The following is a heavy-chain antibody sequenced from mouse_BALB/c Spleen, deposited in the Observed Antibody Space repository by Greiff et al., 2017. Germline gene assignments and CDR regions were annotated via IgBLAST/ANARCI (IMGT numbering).Heavy chain of an antibody. V-gene: IGHV1-4*01. D-gene: IGHD2-12*01. Sequence: QVQLKQSGAELARPGASVKMSCKASGYTFNSYTMHWVKQRPGQGLEWIGYINPSSGYTNYNQKFKDKATLTVDKSSSTAYMQLSSPTSEDSAVYYCARLRRNYYAMDYWGQGTSVTVSS. J-gene: IGHJ4*01. CDR1: GYTFNSYT. CDR2: INPSSGYT. CDR3: ARLRRNYYAMDY.